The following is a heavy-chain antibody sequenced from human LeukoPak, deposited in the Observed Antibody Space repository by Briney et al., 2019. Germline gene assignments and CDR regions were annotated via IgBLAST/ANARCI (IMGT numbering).Heavy chain of an antibody. V-gene: IGHV3-30*02. CDR1: GFIFSNYG. D-gene: IGHD6-19*01. Sequence: GGSLRLSCAASGFIFSNYGMHWVRQAPGKGLEWVAFIRYDESNKFYADSVKGRFTISRDNSMNTLFLQMDSLRAEDTAVYYCATMQWLEGVDWFDPWGQGTLVTVSS. CDR3: ATMQWLEGVDWFDP. J-gene: IGHJ5*02. CDR2: IRYDESNK.